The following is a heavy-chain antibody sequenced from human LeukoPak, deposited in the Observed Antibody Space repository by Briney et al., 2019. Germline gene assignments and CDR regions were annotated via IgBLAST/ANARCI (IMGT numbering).Heavy chain of an antibody. CDR3: AREESGGYFDY. J-gene: IGHJ4*02. V-gene: IGHV1-46*01. CDR2: INPTGSST. D-gene: IGHD2-8*02. CDR1: VYTFTNYY. Sequence: ASVKVSCKESVYTFTNYYMHWVRQAPGQGLEWMGLINPTGSSTNYAQKFRGRVTMTRDTSATTVYMELSSLRSEDTAVYYCAREESGGYFDYWGQGTLVTVSS.